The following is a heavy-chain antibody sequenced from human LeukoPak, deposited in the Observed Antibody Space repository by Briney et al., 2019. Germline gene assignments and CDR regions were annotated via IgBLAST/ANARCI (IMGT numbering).Heavy chain of an antibody. CDR3: ARDGGTYYYDSSGYYYLDY. D-gene: IGHD3-22*01. Sequence: ASVKVSCKASGYTFTSYGISWVRQAPGQGLEWMGWISAYNGNTNCAQKLQGRVTMTTDTSTSTAYMELRSLRSDDTAVYYCARDGGTYYYDSSGYYYLDYWGQGTLVTVSS. CDR2: ISAYNGNT. CDR1: GYTFTSYG. J-gene: IGHJ4*02. V-gene: IGHV1-18*01.